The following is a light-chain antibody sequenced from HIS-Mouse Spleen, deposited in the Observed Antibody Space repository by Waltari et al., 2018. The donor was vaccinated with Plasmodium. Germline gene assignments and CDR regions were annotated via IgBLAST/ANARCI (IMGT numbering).Light chain of an antibody. CDR3: QQYGSSPYT. CDR1: QNVSSRY. Sequence: EIVLTQSPGTLSLSPGERATLSCRASQNVSSRYLACYHQKPGQAPRLLIYGASSRATGIPDRFSGSGSGTDFTLTISRLEPEDFAVYYCQQYGSSPYTFGQGTKLEIK. J-gene: IGKJ2*01. CDR2: GAS. V-gene: IGKV3-20*01.